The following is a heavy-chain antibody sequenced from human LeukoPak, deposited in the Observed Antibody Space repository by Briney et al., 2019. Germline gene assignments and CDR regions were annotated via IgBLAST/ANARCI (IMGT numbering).Heavy chain of an antibody. Sequence: ASVKVSCKASGYTFTSYYMHWVRQAPGQGLDWMGIINPSGGSTSYAQKFQGRVTMTRDTSTSTVYMELSSLRSEDTAVYYCARAYYYDSSGRGTPFDPWGQGTLVTVSS. CDR3: ARAYYYDSSGRGTPFDP. V-gene: IGHV1-46*01. CDR2: INPSGGST. D-gene: IGHD3-22*01. CDR1: GYTFTSYY. J-gene: IGHJ5*02.